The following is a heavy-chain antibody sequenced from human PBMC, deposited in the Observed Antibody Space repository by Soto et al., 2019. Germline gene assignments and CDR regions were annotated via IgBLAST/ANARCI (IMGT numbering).Heavy chain of an antibody. V-gene: IGHV5-51*01. CDR1: GDSFTSYW. Sequence: PGEPLKISCKGSGDSFTSYWIGWVRQIPGKGLECMGIIYPDDSDTRYSPSFQGQVTISADKSISTAYLQWSSLKASDTAMYYCPRPLSPGGGYDAFDIWGQGTMVPVSS. D-gene: IGHD2-15*01. CDR2: IYPDDSDT. J-gene: IGHJ3*02. CDR3: PRPLSPGGGYDAFDI.